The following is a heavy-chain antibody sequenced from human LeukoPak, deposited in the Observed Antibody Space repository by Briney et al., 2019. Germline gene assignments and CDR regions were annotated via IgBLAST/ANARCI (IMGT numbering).Heavy chain of an antibody. CDR1: GYSFPTYW. J-gene: IGHJ4*02. CDR3: ASHNNSWSHFDY. D-gene: IGHD6-6*01. V-gene: IGHV5-51*01. Sequence: GESLKISCQGSGYSFPTYWIGWVRQMPGRGLEWMGIIYPGDSDTRYSPSLQGQVTISADKSINTAYLQWSSLRASDSAMYYCASHNNSWSHFDYWGRGTLVTVSS. CDR2: IYPGDSDT.